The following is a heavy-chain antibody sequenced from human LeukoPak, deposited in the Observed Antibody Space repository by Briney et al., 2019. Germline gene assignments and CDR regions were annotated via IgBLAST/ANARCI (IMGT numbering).Heavy chain of an antibody. CDR3: TAAGTRSLIWYFDL. V-gene: IGHV3-48*04. J-gene: IGHJ2*01. CDR2: ISSSSSTI. D-gene: IGHD6-13*01. Sequence: GGSLRLSCAASGFTFSSYSMNWVRQAPGKGLEWVSYISSSSSTIYYADSVKGRFTISRDNAKNSLYLQMNSLRAEDTAVYYCTAAGTRSLIWYFDLWGRGTLVTVSS. CDR1: GFTFSSYS.